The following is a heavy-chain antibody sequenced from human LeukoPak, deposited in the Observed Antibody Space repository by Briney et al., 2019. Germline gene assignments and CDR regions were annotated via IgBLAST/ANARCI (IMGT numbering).Heavy chain of an antibody. CDR1: GVTFSNYG. V-gene: IGHV3-30*03. CDR3: ARSIPSYDAFDI. Sequence: GRSLRLSCAASGVTFSNYGMHWVRQAPGKGLEWVAVISYDGSNKYYADSVKGRFTISRDNSKNTLSLQMNSLRAEDTAVYYCARSIPSYDAFDIWGQGTMVTVSS. J-gene: IGHJ3*02. D-gene: IGHD2-2*01. CDR2: ISYDGSNK.